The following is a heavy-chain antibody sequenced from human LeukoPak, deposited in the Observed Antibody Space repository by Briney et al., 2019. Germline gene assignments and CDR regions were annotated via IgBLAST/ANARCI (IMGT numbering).Heavy chain of an antibody. CDR3: ARLIIYDGRDY. CDR1: GFTFSASA. V-gene: IGHV3-21*01. D-gene: IGHD3-3*01. CDR2: IASSGSDI. J-gene: IGHJ4*02. Sequence: GGSLRLSCAASGFTFSASAMHWVRQAPGRGLVWVSFIASSGSDIDYADSVKGRFTISRDNANKPLLLQMNSLGVEDTAVYYCARLIIYDGRDYWGQGTLVTVSS.